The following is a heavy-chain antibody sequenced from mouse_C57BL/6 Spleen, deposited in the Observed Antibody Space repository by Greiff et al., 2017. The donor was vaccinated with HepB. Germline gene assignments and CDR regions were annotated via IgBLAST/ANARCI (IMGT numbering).Heavy chain of an antibody. D-gene: IGHD1-2*01. CDR2: ISSGGDYI. J-gene: IGHJ2*01. Sequence: EVKLVESGEGLVKPGGSLKLSCAASGFTFSSYAMSWVRQTPEKRLEWVAYISSGGDYIYYADTVKGRFTISRDNARNTLYLQMSSLKSEDTAMYYCTREGDYDGYYFDYWGQGTTLTVSS. V-gene: IGHV5-9-1*02. CDR1: GFTFSSYA. CDR3: TREGDYDGYYFDY.